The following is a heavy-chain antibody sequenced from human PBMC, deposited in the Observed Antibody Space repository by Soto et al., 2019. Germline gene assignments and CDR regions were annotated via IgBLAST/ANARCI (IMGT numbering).Heavy chain of an antibody. CDR2: TYYSAGA. CDR1: GGSVGSSSYY. D-gene: IGHD2-2*01. CDR3: ARHASRGYSTSWYFED. V-gene: IGHV4-39*01. J-gene: IGHJ4*02. Sequence: SETLSLTCNVSGGSVGSSSYYWGWIRQAPGKGLEWIVSTYYSAGAYYNPSLKSRVTTSMDASKNQFSLTVTSVTAADTAIYYCARHASRGYSTSWYFEDWGQGTPVTVSS.